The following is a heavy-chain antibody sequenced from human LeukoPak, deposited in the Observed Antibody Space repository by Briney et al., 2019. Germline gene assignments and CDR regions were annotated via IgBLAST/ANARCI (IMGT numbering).Heavy chain of an antibody. CDR2: ISAYNGNT. V-gene: IGHV1-18*01. CDR1: GYTFTSYG. D-gene: IGHD6-13*01. J-gene: IGHJ4*02. CDR3: ARDSGYLDY. Sequence: ASVKVSCKASGYTFTSYGISWVRQAPGQGLEWMGWISAYNGNTNYAQKLQGRVTITANESTSTAYMELSSLRSEDTAVYYCARDSGYLDYWGQGTLVTVSS.